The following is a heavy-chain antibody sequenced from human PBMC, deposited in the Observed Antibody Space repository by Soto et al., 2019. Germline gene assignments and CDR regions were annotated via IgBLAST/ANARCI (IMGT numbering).Heavy chain of an antibody. D-gene: IGHD2-15*01. CDR1: GGTFSSYA. V-gene: IGHV1-69*01. CDR3: AFIPGGYCSGGSCYQLDY. Sequence: QVQLVQSGAEVKKPGSSVKVSCKAPGGTFSSYAINWVRQAPGQGLEWMGGIIPIFGTANYAQKFQGRVTITADESTSTAYMELSSLRSEDTAVYYCAFIPGGYCSGGSCYQLDYWGQGTLVTVSS. CDR2: IIPIFGTA. J-gene: IGHJ4*02.